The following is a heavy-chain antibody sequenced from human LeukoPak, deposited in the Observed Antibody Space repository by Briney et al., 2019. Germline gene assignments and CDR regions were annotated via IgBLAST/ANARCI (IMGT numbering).Heavy chain of an antibody. D-gene: IGHD5-18*01. CDR3: AKDFTAVVRGGDY. CDR2: ISWNSGSI. V-gene: IGHV3-9*01. CDR1: GFTFDDYA. Sequence: GGSLRLSCAASGFTFDDYAMHWVRQAPGKGLEWVSGISWNSGSIGYADSVKGRFTISRDNAKNSLYLQMNSLRAEDTALYYCAKDFTAVVRGGDYWGQGTLVTVSS. J-gene: IGHJ4*02.